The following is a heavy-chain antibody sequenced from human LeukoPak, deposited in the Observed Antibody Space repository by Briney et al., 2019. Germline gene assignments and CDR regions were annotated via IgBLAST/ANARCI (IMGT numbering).Heavy chain of an antibody. Sequence: PGGSLRLSCAASGFTVSSNYMSWVRQASGKGLEWVSVIYSGGSTYYADSVKGRFTISRDNSKNTLYLQMNSLRAEDTAVYYCAANVDTAGYFDYWGQGTLVTVSS. J-gene: IGHJ4*02. CDR3: AANVDTAGYFDY. V-gene: IGHV3-53*01. CDR1: GFTVSSNY. CDR2: IYSGGST. D-gene: IGHD5-18*01.